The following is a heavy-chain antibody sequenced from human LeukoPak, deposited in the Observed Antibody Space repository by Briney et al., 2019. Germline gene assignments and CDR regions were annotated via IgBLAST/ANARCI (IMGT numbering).Heavy chain of an antibody. CDR1: GFTFSDYY. D-gene: IGHD2-15*01. CDR3: AREDCSGGSCYSDRVDV. J-gene: IGHJ6*02. CDR2: IGLTDTTI. Sequence: GGSLRLSCAASGFTFSDYYMSWIRQVPGKGLEWVSYIGLTDTTIYYADSLKGRFAISRDNAKNSLYLQMNSLRAEDTAVYYCAREDCSGGSCYSDRVDVWGQGTTVTVSS. V-gene: IGHV3-11*01.